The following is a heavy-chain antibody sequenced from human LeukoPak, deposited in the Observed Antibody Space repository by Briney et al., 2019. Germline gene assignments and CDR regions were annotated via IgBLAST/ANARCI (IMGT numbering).Heavy chain of an antibody. CDR2: IYYSGST. CDR3: ARLLGGDFDY. J-gene: IGHJ4*02. D-gene: IGHD2-15*01. Sequence: PSETLSLTCTVSGGSISSYYWSWIRQPPGKGLEWIGYIYYSGSTNYNPSLKSRVTTSVDTSKNQFSLKLSSVTAADTAVYYCARLLGGDFDYWGQGTLVTVSS. CDR1: GGSISSYY. V-gene: IGHV4-59*08.